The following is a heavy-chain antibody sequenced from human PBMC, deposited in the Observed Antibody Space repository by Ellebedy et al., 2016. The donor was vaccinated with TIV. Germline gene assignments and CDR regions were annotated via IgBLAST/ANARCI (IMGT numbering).Heavy chain of an antibody. CDR1: GYTFTSYG. V-gene: IGHV1-69*13. D-gene: IGHD3-10*01. J-gene: IGHJ3*02. Sequence: SVKVSXXASGYTFTSYGISWVRQAPGQGLEWMGGIIPIFGTANYAQKFQGRVTITADESTSTAYMELSSLRSEDTAVYYCARGFEGLFGAFDIWGQGTMVTVSS. CDR3: ARGFEGLFGAFDI. CDR2: IIPIFGTA.